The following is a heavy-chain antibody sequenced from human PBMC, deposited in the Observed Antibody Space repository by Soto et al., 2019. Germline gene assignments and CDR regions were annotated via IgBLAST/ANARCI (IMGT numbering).Heavy chain of an antibody. J-gene: IGHJ4*02. CDR1: GLTFSSYS. CDR3: ASMPREYSGYDLGY. D-gene: IGHD5-12*01. V-gene: IGHV3-21*01. Sequence: EVELVESGGGLVKPGGSLRLSCAASGLTFSSYSMNWVRQAPGKGLECVSSISSSSSYIYYADSVKGRFTISRDNAKNSLYLQMNSLRAEDTAVYYCASMPREYSGYDLGYWGQGTLVTVSS. CDR2: ISSSSSYI.